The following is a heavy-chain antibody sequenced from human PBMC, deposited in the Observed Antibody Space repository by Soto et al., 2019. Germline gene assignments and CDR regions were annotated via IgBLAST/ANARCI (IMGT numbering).Heavy chain of an antibody. Sequence: PGGSLRLSCAASGFTFSSYAMSWVRQAPGKGLEWVSVIIGSGGSTYYADSVKGRFTISRDNSKNTLYLQMNSLRAEDTAVYYCANAPLPAPVYWGQGTLVTVSS. V-gene: IGHV3-23*01. CDR3: ANAPLPAPVY. CDR2: IIGSGGST. CDR1: GFTFSSYA. J-gene: IGHJ4*02.